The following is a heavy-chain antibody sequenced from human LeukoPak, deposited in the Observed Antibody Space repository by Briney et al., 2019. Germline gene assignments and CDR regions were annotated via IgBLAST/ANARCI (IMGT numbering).Heavy chain of an antibody. CDR1: GYTFTGYY. D-gene: IGHD3-22*01. CDR3: ARGNYDSSGRHFDY. Sequence: ASVKVSCKASGYTFTGYYMHWVRQAPGQGFEWMGRINPNSGGTNYAQKFQGRVTMTRDTSISTAYMELSRLRSDDTAVYYCARGNYDSSGRHFDYWGQGTLVTVSS. CDR2: INPNSGGT. J-gene: IGHJ4*02. V-gene: IGHV1-2*06.